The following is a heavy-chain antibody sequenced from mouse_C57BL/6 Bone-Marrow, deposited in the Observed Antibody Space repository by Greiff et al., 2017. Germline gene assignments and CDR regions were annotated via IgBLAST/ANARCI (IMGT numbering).Heavy chain of an antibody. CDR2: IDPSDSYT. D-gene: IGHD1-1*01. V-gene: IGHV1-50*01. Sequence: QVQLKQSGAELVKPGASVKLSCKASGYTFTSYWMQWVKQRPGQGLEWIGEIDPSDSYTNYNQKFKGKATLTVDTSSSTAYMQLSSLTSEDSTVYYCARDNYGSSRYFDYWGQGTTLTVSS. J-gene: IGHJ2*01. CDR1: GYTFTSYW. CDR3: ARDNYGSSRYFDY.